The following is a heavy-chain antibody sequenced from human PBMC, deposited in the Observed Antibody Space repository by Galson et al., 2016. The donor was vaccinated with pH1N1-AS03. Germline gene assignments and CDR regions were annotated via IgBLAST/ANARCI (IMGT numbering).Heavy chain of an antibody. CDR2: IFARDSDT. Sequence: QSGAEVKKPGEPLKISCKGSGYTFTNYWTAWVRQMPGKGLEWMGLIFARDSDTRYSPSFQGQVTIAADKSINTAYPQWSSLKSSDTAMYYWARATGTAGGVDYWGQGTLVSVSS. J-gene: IGHJ4*02. V-gene: IGHV5-51*01. CDR3: ARATGTAGGVDY. CDR1: GYTFTNYW. D-gene: IGHD1-1*01.